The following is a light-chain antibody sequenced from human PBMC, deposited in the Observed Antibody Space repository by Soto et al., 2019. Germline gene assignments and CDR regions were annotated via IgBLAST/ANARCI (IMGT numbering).Light chain of an antibody. CDR2: ANN. CDR3: QSYDRSLSGGL. J-gene: IGLJ3*02. CDR1: SSNVGAGYD. V-gene: IGLV1-40*01. Sequence: QSVLTQPPSVSGAPGQRVTISCTGSSSNVGAGYDVHWYQQLPGTAPKLLIYANNNRPSGVPDRFSGSKSGTSASLAITGLQAEDEADYYCQSYDRSLSGGLFGGGTKLTVL.